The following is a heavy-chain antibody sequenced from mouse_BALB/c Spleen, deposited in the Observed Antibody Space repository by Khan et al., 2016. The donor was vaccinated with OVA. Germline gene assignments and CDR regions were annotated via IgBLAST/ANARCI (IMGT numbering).Heavy chain of an antibody. D-gene: IGHD1-1*01. V-gene: IGHV5-9-3*01. CDR3: TRHNYGPFAY. CDR2: ISSGGDYI. J-gene: IGHJ3*01. CDR1: GFTFSTYA. Sequence: EVELVESGGDFVKPGGSLKLSCSASGFTFSTYAMSWVRQTPEKRLEWVATISSGGDYIYYPDSVKGRFTISRDTAKNTLYLQMSSLRSEDMALYYCTRHNYGPFAYWGQGTLVTGSA.